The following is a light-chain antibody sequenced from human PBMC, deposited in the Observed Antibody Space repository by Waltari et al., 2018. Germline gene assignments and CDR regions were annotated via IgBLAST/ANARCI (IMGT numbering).Light chain of an antibody. V-gene: IGLV2-8*01. CDR3: NSYAGSNNLG. J-gene: IGLJ2*01. CDR2: DVS. Sequence: QSALTQPPSASGSPGQSVTISCTGTSSDVGGYNYVSWYQQHPGKAPKLMIYDVSKRPSGVPDRFSGSKSGNTASLTVSGLQAEDEADYYCNSYAGSNNLGFGGGTKLTVL. CDR1: SSDVGGYNY.